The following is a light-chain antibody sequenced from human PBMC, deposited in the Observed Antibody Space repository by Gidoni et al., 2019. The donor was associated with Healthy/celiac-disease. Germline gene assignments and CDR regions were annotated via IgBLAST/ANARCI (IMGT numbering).Light chain of an antibody. CDR3: QQHNSYPYT. V-gene: IGKV1-5*01. J-gene: IGKJ2*01. Sequence: DIQMTQSPSTLSASVGDRVTIPCRASQSISSWLAWYQQKPGKAPKLLIYDASSLESGVPSRFSGSGSGTEFTLTISSLPPDDFATYYCQQHNSYPYTFGHGTKVDIK. CDR2: DAS. CDR1: QSISSW.